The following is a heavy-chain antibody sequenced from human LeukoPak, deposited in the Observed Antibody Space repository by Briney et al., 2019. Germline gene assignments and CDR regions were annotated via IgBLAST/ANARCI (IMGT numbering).Heavy chain of an antibody. CDR3: ARDNGAGYYYYLDV. Sequence: GGSLRLSCAASGFKVSSRYMSWVRQAPGRGLEWVSVIYSGGSTYYADSVKGRFIISRDNLKNTVFLQVNSLRVDDTAVYYCARDNGAGYYYYLDVWGKGTTVTVSS. D-gene: IGHD6-19*01. CDR2: IYSGGST. V-gene: IGHV3-53*01. CDR1: GFKVSSRY. J-gene: IGHJ6*03.